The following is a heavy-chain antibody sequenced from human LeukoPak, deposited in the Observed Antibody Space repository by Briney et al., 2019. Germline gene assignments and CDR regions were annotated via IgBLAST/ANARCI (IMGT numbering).Heavy chain of an antibody. CDR2: TSSSGSTI. CDR3: ARAQDYGDYGAYFDY. V-gene: IGHV3-48*03. J-gene: IGHJ4*02. Sequence: GGSLRLSCAASGFTFSSYEMNWVRQAPGKGLEWVSYTSSSGSTIYYADSVKGRFTISRDNAKNSLYLQMNSLRAEDTAVYYCARAQDYGDYGAYFDYWGQGTLVTVSS. D-gene: IGHD4-17*01. CDR1: GFTFSSYE.